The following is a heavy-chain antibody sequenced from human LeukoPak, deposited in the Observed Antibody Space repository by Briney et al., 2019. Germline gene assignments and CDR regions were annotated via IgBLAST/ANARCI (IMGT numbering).Heavy chain of an antibody. V-gene: IGHV4-34*01. Sequence: SETLSLTCAVYGGSFSGYYWSSIRQPPGKGLEWIGEINHSGSTNYNPSLKSRVTISVDTSKNQFSLKLSSVTAADTAVYYCARDVAVAGPFDYWGQGTLVTVSS. D-gene: IGHD6-19*01. CDR2: INHSGST. CDR3: ARDVAVAGPFDY. J-gene: IGHJ4*02. CDR1: GGSFSGYY.